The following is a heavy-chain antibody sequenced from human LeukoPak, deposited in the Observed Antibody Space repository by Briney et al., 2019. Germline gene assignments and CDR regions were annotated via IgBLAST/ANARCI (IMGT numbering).Heavy chain of an antibody. V-gene: IGHV4-34*01. CDR2: INHSGST. J-gene: IGHJ2*01. CDR3: ARDIAAAGPWYFDL. D-gene: IGHD6-13*01. CDR1: GGSLNDYY. Sequence: SETLSLTCAVYGGSLNDYYWSWIRQPPGKGLEWIGEINHSGSTNYNPSLKSRVTTSVDTSKNQFSLRLSSVTAADTAVYYCARDIAAAGPWYFDLWGRGTLVTVSS.